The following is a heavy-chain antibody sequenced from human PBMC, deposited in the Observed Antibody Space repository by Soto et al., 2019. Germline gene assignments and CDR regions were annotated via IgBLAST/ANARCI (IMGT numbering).Heavy chain of an antibody. Sequence: QMQLVQSGAEVKKPGSSVTVSCKALGNTFTYRYLHWVRQAPGQRLEWMGRFTPFNGDVHYAQKFQERVTITRDRSINTAYMRMSSLRSEDTAMYYCASGGAGSGPFTWELPDHWGQGTLVTVSS. CDR2: FTPFNGDV. V-gene: IGHV1-45*02. D-gene: IGHD1-26*01. CDR1: GNTFTYRY. J-gene: IGHJ4*02. CDR3: ASGGAGSGPFTWELPDH.